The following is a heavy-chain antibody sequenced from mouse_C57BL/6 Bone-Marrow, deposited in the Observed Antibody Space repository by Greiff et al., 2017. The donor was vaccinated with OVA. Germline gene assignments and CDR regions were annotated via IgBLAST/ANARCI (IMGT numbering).Heavy chain of an antibody. Sequence: VQLKESGPVLVKPGPSVKISCKASGFTFTDYYMHWVKQSPGKSLEWIGLVYPYNGGTSYNQKLKGKATLTVDTSSSTAYMELDSLTSEDSAVYYCARWALGPDAMDYWGQGTSVTVSS. CDR3: ARWALGPDAMDY. V-gene: IGHV1-36*01. CDR1: GFTFTDYY. J-gene: IGHJ4*01. CDR2: VYPYNGGT. D-gene: IGHD4-1*01.